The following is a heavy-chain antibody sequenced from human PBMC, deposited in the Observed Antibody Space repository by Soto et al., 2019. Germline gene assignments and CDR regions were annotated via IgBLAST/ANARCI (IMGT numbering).Heavy chain of an antibody. V-gene: IGHV4-31*02. CDR2: IYYSGST. D-gene: IGHD3-16*01. J-gene: IGHJ4*02. Sequence: SETLSLTCTVSGGSISSGGYYWSWIRQHPGKGLEWIGYIYYSGSTYYNPSLKSRVTISVDTSKNQFSLKLSSVTAADTAVYYCARDDDDYFDYWGQGTLVTVSS. CDR3: ARDDDDYFDY. CDR1: GGSISSGGYY.